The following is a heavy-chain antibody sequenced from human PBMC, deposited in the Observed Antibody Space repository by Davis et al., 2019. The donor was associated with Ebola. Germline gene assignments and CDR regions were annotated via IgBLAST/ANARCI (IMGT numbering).Heavy chain of an antibody. Sequence: GESLKISCAASGFTFNNHGMHWVRQAPGKGLEWVAVIWYDGSKQYYADSVRGRFTISRDNSKTAYLQMNSLRVEDTAVYYCARGRGDRKDWYFDLWGRGTLVTVFS. D-gene: IGHD3-10*01. CDR3: ARGRGDRKDWYFDL. J-gene: IGHJ2*01. CDR1: GFTFNNHG. CDR2: IWYDGSKQ. V-gene: IGHV3-33*08.